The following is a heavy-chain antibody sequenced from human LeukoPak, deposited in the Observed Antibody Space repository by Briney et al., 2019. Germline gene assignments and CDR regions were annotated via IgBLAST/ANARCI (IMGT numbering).Heavy chain of an antibody. Sequence: PGGSLRLSCAASGFTFSSYEMNWVRQAPGKGLEWVANINQDGSEKYYVDSVKGRFTISRDSAKNSLYLQMMSLRAEDTAVYFCARFLTGIDDAPHYYYYYGMDVWGQGTTVTVSS. J-gene: IGHJ6*02. CDR3: ARFLTGIDDAPHYYYYYGMDV. D-gene: IGHD3-10*01. V-gene: IGHV3-7*01. CDR1: GFTFSSYE. CDR2: INQDGSEK.